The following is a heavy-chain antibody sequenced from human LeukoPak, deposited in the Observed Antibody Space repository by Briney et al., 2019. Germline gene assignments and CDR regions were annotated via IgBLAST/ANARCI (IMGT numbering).Heavy chain of an antibody. J-gene: IGHJ6*02. CDR1: GFSFSTQR. V-gene: IGHV3-74*01. CDR3: TVPRIVGATPGLYYGMDV. CDR2: INIDERIT. D-gene: IGHD1-26*01. Sequence: PGGSLRLSCAASGFSFSTQRMHWVRQAPGKGLVWVSYINIDERITGYADSVKGRFTISRDNAKNTLYLQMNSLRAEDTAVYYCTVPRIVGATPGLYYGMDVWGQGTTVTVSS.